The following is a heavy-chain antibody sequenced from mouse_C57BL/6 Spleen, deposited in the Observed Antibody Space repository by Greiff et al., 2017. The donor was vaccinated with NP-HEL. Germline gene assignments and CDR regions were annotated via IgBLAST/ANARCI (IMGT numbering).Heavy chain of an antibody. D-gene: IGHD1-1*01. Sequence: EVQLQESGPGLVKPSQSLSLTCSVTGYSITSGYYWNWIRQFPGNKLEWMGYISYDGSNNYNPSLKNRISITRDTSKNQFFLKLNSVTTEDTATYYCARYKLLRGGYAMDYWGQGTSVTVSS. V-gene: IGHV3-6*01. CDR2: ISYDGSN. CDR3: ARYKLLRGGYAMDY. J-gene: IGHJ4*01. CDR1: GYSITSGYY.